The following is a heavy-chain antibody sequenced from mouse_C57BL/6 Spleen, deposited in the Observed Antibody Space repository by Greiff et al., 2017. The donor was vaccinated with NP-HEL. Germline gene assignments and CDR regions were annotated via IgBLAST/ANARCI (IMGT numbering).Heavy chain of an antibody. J-gene: IGHJ2*01. CDR1: GFTFSSYA. CDR3: ARGRGYFDD. V-gene: IGHV5-4*01. CDR2: ISDGGSYT. Sequence: DVQLVESGGGLVKPGGSLKLSCAASGFTFSSYAMSWVRQTPEKRLEWVATISDGGSYTYYPDNVKGRFTISRDNAKNNLYLQMSHLKSEDTAMYYCARGRGYFDDWGQGTTLTVSS.